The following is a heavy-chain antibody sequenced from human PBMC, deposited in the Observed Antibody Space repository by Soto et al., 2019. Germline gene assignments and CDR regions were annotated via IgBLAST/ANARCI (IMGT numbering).Heavy chain of an antibody. Sequence: GGSLRLSCAASGFTFSSYSMNWVRQAPGKGLEWVSSISSSSSYIYYADSVKGRFTISRDNAKNSRYLQMNSLRAEDTAVYYCARGQREDIVLMVYESPGAFHTWAKGTMVTASS. CDR1: GFTFSSYS. CDR2: ISSSSSYI. D-gene: IGHD2-8*01. V-gene: IGHV3-21*01. J-gene: IGHJ3*02. CDR3: ARGQREDIVLMVYESPGAFHT.